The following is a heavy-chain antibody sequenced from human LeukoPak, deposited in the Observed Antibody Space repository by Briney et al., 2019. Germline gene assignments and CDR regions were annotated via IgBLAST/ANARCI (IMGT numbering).Heavy chain of an antibody. Sequence: GGSLRLSCAASGFTFSSYSMNWVRQAPGKGLEWVSSISSSSSYIYYADSVKGRFTISRDNAKNSLYLQMNSLRAEDTAVYYCASERHSGYDRGGGDYWGQGTLVTVSS. CDR1: GFTFSSYS. V-gene: IGHV3-21*01. CDR3: ASERHSGYDRGGGDY. J-gene: IGHJ4*02. D-gene: IGHD5-12*01. CDR2: ISSSSSYI.